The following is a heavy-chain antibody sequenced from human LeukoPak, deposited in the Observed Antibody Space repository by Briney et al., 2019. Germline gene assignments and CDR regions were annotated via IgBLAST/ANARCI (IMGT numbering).Heavy chain of an antibody. CDR3: ARFATVTKIDY. J-gene: IGHJ4*02. Sequence: GGSLRLSCAASGFXFSSYSINWVRQAPGKGLEWVSSISSSSSYIYYADSVKGRFTISRDNAKNSLYLQMNSLRAEDTAVYYCARFATVTKIDYWGQGTLVTVSS. CDR1: GFXFSSYS. CDR2: ISSSSSYI. D-gene: IGHD4-17*01. V-gene: IGHV3-21*01.